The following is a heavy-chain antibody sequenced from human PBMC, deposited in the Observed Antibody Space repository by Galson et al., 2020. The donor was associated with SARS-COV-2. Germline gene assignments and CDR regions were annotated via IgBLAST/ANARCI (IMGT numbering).Heavy chain of an antibody. D-gene: IGHD3-10*01. V-gene: IGHV3-33*01. CDR3: ARSSLWFGELSWFDP. CDR1: GFTFSSYC. Sequence: GGSLRLSCAASGFTFSSYCMHWVRQAPFKVLECVAVIWHAGINKYYADSVKGRFTISRDNSKNTLYLQMNSLSAEDTAVYYCARSSLWFGELSWFDPWGQGTLVTVSS. CDR2: IWHAGINK. J-gene: IGHJ5*02.